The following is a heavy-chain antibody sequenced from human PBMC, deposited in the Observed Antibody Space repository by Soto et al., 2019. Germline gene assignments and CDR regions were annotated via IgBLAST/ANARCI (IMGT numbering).Heavy chain of an antibody. J-gene: IGHJ4*02. Sequence: QVQLVQSGAEVKKPGASVKVSCKASGYTFTSYGISWVRQAPGQGLEWMGWISAYNGNTNYAQKLPGRVTMTTDTSTSKDYIGLRSLRSYDTAVYYCARGGEWGEGQLWLSTFDYWGQGTLVTVSS. V-gene: IGHV1-18*01. CDR3: ARGGEWGEGQLWLSTFDY. D-gene: IGHD5-18*01. CDR2: ISAYNGNT. CDR1: GYTFTSYG.